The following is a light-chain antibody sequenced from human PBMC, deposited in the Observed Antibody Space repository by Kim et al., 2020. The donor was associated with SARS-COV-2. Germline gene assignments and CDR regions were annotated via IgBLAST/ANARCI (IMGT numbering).Light chain of an antibody. J-gene: IGKJ2*01. CDR1: QSVGTH. CDR3: QQRSNWPYT. V-gene: IGKV3-11*01. CDR2: DAS. Sequence: EIVLTQSPAPLSLSPGDRATLSCRASQSVGTHLAWFKQKPGQAPRLFIYDASNRVTGIPPTFSGSGSGTDFTLTISSLEPEDFAVYYCQQRSNWPYTFGQGTKLEI.